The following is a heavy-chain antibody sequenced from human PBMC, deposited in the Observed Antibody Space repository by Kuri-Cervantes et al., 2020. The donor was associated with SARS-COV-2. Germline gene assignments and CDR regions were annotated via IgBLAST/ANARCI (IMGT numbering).Heavy chain of an antibody. Sequence: GESLKISCAASGFTFSGHWIHWVRQAPGKGLVWVSRINPDGSYTNNADSVKGRFTLSRDNAKNMLFLQMNSLRAEDTAVYYCVRDGDHRNFAYWDQGTLVTVSS. CDR1: GFTFSGHW. J-gene: IGHJ4*02. CDR3: VRDGDHRNFAY. D-gene: IGHD1-14*01. CDR2: INPDGSYT. V-gene: IGHV3-74*01.